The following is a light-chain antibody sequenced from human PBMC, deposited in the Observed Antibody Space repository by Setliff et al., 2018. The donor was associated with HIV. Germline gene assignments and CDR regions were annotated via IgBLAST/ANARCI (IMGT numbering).Light chain of an antibody. CDR3: SSYAGSNNYV. J-gene: IGLJ1*01. CDR2: DVS. V-gene: IGLV2-14*01. Sequence: QSALTQFASVSGSPGQSITISCTGTTSDIGGYNYVPWYQQKAGKAPKLVIHDVSNRPSGVSNRFSGSKSGNTASLTISGLQAEDEADYYCSSYAGSNNYVFGTGTKVTVL. CDR1: TSDIGGYNY.